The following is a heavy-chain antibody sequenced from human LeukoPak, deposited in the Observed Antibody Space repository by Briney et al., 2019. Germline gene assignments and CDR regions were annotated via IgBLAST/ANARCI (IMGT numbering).Heavy chain of an antibody. V-gene: IGHV3-21*01. CDR1: GFTFSSYW. J-gene: IGHJ5*02. D-gene: IGHD1-14*01. CDR2: ISSHSRYI. CDR3: ARGGQFTNSWHHALHNWFDP. Sequence: GGSLRLSCAASGFTFSSYWMSWVRQAPGKGLEWVSSISSHSRYIYYGDSMKGRFTLSRDNAKNSLYLQMNSLTVEDTAVYYCARGGQFTNSWHHALHNWFDPWGQGTLVTVSS.